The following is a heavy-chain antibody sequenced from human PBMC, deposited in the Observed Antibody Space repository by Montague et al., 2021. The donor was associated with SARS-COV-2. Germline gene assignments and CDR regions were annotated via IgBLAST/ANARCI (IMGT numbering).Heavy chain of an antibody. V-gene: IGHV4-39*01. CDR3: ARQLPSYCATNKCYPYYFDC. CDR1: GGSISSHDYY. CDR2: ISYTGRT. D-gene: IGHD2-8*01. Sequence: SETLSLTCIVSGGSISSHDYYWGWIRQSPGKGVEWIGSISYTGRTYYNSSLRSRVSFSMDASKNHFFLSLSFVTVADTAVYFCARQLPSYCATNKCYPYYFDCWGQGALVTVSS. J-gene: IGHJ4*02.